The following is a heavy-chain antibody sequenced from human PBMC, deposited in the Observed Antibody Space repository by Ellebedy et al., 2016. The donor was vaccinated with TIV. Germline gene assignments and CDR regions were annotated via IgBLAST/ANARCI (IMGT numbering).Heavy chain of an antibody. D-gene: IGHD6-19*01. CDR3: ARMVYGSGWDGYFDP. CDR2: IYPRDSDT. J-gene: IGHJ5*02. CDR1: GYTFTTYW. Sequence: ASVKVSCKGSGYTFTTYWIAWVRQRPGKGLEWMGFIYPRDSDTRYSPSSQGQVTISADKSINTVYLQWRSLQASDTAVYYCARMVYGSGWDGYFDPWGQGTLVTVSP. V-gene: IGHV5-51*01.